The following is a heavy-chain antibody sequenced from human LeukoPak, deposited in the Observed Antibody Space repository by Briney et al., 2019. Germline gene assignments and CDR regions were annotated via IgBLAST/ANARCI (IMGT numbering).Heavy chain of an antibody. CDR1: GFTFSNFW. Sequence: GSLRLSCTASGFTFSNFWMGWVRQPPGKGLEWIGEIYHSGSTNYNPSLKSRVTISVDKSKNQFSLKLSSVTAADTAVYYCARVSSSGWSAVDYWGQGTLVTVSS. CDR2: IYHSGST. D-gene: IGHD6-19*01. V-gene: IGHV4-4*02. J-gene: IGHJ4*02. CDR3: ARVSSSGWSAVDY.